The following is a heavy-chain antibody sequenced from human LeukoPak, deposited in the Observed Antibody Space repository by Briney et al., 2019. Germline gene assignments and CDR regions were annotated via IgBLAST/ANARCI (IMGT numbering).Heavy chain of an antibody. CDR1: GGSFSGYY. V-gene: IGHV4-34*01. D-gene: IGHD3-10*01. J-gene: IGHJ4*02. CDR3: ARRDSYYGSGTYPPGLDY. Sequence: SETLSLTCAVYGGSFSGYYWSWIRQPPGKGLEWIGEISHGGSTNYNPSLKSRVTISVDTSKNQFSLRLGSVTAADTAVYYCARRDSYYGSGTYPPGLDYWGQGTLVTVSS. CDR2: ISHGGST.